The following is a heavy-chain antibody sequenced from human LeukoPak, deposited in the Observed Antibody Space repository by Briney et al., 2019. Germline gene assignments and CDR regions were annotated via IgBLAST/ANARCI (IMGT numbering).Heavy chain of an antibody. Sequence: ASQTLSLTCTVSGGSISSGDYYWSWIRQPPGKGLEWIGYIYYSGSTYYNPSLKSRVTISVDTSKNQFSLKLSSVTAADTAVYYCASTGKAKTYYGIDVWGQGTTVTVSS. J-gene: IGHJ6*02. CDR1: GGSISSGDYY. CDR3: ASTGKAKTYYGIDV. V-gene: IGHV4-30-4*01. CDR2: IYYSGST.